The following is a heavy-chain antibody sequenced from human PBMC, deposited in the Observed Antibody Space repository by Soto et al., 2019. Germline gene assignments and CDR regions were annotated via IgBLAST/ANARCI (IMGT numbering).Heavy chain of an antibody. CDR3: ARQPAAPTYDYYGMDV. J-gene: IGHJ6*02. D-gene: IGHD2-2*01. CDR2: IDPSDSYT. Sequence: GESLKISCKGSGYSFTSYWISWVRQMPGKGLEWMGRIDPSDSYTNYSPSFQGHVTISADKSISTAYLQWSSLKASDTAMYYCARQPAAPTYDYYGMDVWSQGTTVTV. V-gene: IGHV5-10-1*01. CDR1: GYSFTSYW.